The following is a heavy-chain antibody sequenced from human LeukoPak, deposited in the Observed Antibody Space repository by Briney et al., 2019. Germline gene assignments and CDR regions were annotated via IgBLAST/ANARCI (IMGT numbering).Heavy chain of an antibody. D-gene: IGHD5-12*01. CDR2: IYYSGST. CDR1: GGSIGSYY. J-gene: IGHJ5*02. Sequence: SETLSLTCTVSGGSIGSYYWSWIRQPPGKGLEWIGYIYYSGSTNYNPSLKSRVTISVDTSKNQFSLKLSPVTAADTAVYYCARERLKGNWFDPWGQGTLVTVSS. CDR3: ARERLKGNWFDP. V-gene: IGHV4-59*01.